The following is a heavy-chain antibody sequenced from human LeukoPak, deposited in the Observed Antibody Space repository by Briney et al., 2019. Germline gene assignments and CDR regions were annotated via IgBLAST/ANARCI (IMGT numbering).Heavy chain of an antibody. V-gene: IGHV4-59*13. CDR1: GGSIGSSF. CDR2: ISYNGRT. CDR3: VRDRSGTYHNFDV. J-gene: IGHJ3*01. D-gene: IGHD1-26*01. Sequence: PSETLSLTCSVFGGSIGSSFWNWIRLSPGKGLEWIGYISYNGRTNYSPSLKSRVIISIDTSKNQLSLNLTSVTAADTALYYCVRDRSGTYHNFDVWGQGTMVSVSA.